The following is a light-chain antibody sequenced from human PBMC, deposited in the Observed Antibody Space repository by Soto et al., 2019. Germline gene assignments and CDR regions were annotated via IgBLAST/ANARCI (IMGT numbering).Light chain of an antibody. CDR1: SSDVGGYNY. Sequence: QAVVTQPASVSGSPGQSITISCTGTSSDVGGYNYVSWYQQHPGKAPKLIIYEVTHRPSGVSSRFYGSRSGNTASLTISGLQAEDEADYYCKSRTTRNTLVFGGGTKLTVL. V-gene: IGLV2-14*01. J-gene: IGLJ3*02. CDR3: KSRTTRNTLV. CDR2: EVT.